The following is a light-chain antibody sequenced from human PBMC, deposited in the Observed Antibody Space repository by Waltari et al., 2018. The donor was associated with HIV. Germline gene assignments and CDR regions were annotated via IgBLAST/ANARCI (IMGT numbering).Light chain of an antibody. CDR2: GTS. CDR3: QQYGDSLT. Sequence: IVLTQYPGTLSLSPGETTTLSCRASRSVSSCYLAWYQQKPGQAPRLFIYGTSSRATGIPDRFSGSGSGTDFSLTISRLEPEDFAVYYCQQYGDSLTFGPGTKVDIK. CDR1: RSVSSCY. J-gene: IGKJ3*01. V-gene: IGKV3-20*01.